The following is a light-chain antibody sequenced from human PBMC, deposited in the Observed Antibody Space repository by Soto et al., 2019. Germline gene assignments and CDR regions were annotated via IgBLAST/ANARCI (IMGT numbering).Light chain of an antibody. CDR1: QGISSY. CDR2: AAS. CDR3: QQYNIYSWT. V-gene: IGKV1-9*01. J-gene: IGKJ1*01. Sequence: IQLTQSPSSLSASVGDRVTITCRASQGISSYLAWYQQKPGKAPKLLIYAASTLQNWVPSRFSGSGSGSEFTLTICSLQPDDIATYYCQQYNIYSWTSGQGTKVDIK.